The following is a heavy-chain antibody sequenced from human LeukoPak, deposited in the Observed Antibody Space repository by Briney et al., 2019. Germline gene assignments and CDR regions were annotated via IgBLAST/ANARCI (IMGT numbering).Heavy chain of an antibody. CDR3: ARDLSPGIAAAGTFWFDP. CDR1: GFTFSSYS. J-gene: IGHJ5*02. Sequence: PGGSLRLSCAAPGFTFSSYSMNWVRQAPGKGLEWVSSISSSSSYIYYADSVKGRFTISRDNAKNSLYLQMNSLRAEDTAVYYCARDLSPGIAAAGTFWFDPWGQGTLVTVSS. D-gene: IGHD6-13*01. V-gene: IGHV3-21*01. CDR2: ISSSSSYI.